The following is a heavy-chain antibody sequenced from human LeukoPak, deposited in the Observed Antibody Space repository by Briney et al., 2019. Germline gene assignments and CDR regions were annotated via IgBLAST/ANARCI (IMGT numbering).Heavy chain of an antibody. CDR1: GFTFTSYG. D-gene: IGHD2-2*01. CDR3: AKVSPDVVARHY. V-gene: IGHV3-30*02. J-gene: IGHJ4*02. Sequence: GGSLRLSCAASGFTFTSYGMHWVRQAPGKGLEWVAFIRYDGSNKYYADSVKGRFTISRDNSKNTLYLQMNSLRAEDTAVYYCAKVSPDVVARHYWGQGNLVTVSS. CDR2: IRYDGSNK.